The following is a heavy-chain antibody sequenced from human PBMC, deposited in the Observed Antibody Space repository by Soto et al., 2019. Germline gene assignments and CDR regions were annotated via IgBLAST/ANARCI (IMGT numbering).Heavy chain of an antibody. D-gene: IGHD6-13*01. CDR2: IYYSGST. Sequence: QVQLQESGPGLVKPSQTLSLTCTFSGGSISSGDYSWSWIRQPPGKGLAWIGYIYYSGSTYYNPSLKSRVTRSVDTSKNQFSLKLSSVTVADAAVYYCDRGTRIAAADDAFDIWGQGTMVTVSS. V-gene: IGHV4-30-4*01. CDR3: DRGTRIAAADDAFDI. J-gene: IGHJ3*02. CDR1: GGSISSGDYS.